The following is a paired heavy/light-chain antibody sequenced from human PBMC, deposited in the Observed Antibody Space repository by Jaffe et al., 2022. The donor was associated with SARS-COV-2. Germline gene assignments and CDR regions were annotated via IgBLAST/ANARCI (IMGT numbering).Heavy chain of an antibody. D-gene: IGHD3-10*01. CDR3: ARLRFGGGHYYFYIDV. V-gene: IGHV4-39*02. Sequence: LLLESGPGLVKPSETLSLTCTVSGDSISSSNYYWGWIRQPPGKGLEWIASIYYSGSTYYDPSLKSRVTISVDTSKNHFSLKLNSVTAADTAVYHCARLRFGGGHYYFYIDVWGKGTTVTVSS. CDR1: GDSISSSNYY. CDR2: IYYSGST. J-gene: IGHJ6*03.
Light chain of an antibody. Sequence: QSVLTQPPSVSAAPGQKVTISCSGSSSNIGINYVSWYQQLPGTAPKLLIYENNKRPSGIPDRFSGSKSGTSATLAITGLQTGDEADYYCGTWDSGLSAVVFGGGTKLTVL. V-gene: IGLV1-51*02. J-gene: IGLJ2*01. CDR3: GTWDSGLSAVV. CDR2: ENN. CDR1: SSNIGINY.